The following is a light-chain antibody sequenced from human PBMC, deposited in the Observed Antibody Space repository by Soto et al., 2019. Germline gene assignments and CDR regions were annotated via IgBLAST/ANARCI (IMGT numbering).Light chain of an antibody. V-gene: IGKV3-20*01. CDR2: GAS. CDR3: QHYDTLRPLWT. CDR1: QSISGIY. Sequence: DIVLTQSPGTLSLSPGERATLSCRASQSISGIYLAWYQQKPGQAPRLLISGASSRATGIPDRFSGSGSGTDFTLSISRLESDDFAVYYCQHYDTLRPLWTFGQGTQVEVK. J-gene: IGKJ1*01.